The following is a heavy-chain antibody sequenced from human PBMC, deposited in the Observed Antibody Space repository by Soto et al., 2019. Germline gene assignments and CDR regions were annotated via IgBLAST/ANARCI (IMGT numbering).Heavy chain of an antibody. D-gene: IGHD6-19*01. CDR1: GYTFTNYG. J-gene: IGHJ4*02. Sequence: QVQLVRSGGEVKKPGASVKVSCKASGYTFTNYGISWVRQAPGQGLEWMAWIGAYNGNTNYARKFQGRVSVTRDTSTTTAYMELTSLRSDDTAVYYCAREAPVAGVDYWGQGTLVTVSS. CDR2: IGAYNGNT. CDR3: AREAPVAGVDY. V-gene: IGHV1-18*01.